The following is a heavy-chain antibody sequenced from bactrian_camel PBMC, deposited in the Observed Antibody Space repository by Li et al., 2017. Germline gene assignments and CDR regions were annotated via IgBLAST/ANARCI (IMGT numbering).Heavy chain of an antibody. V-gene: IGHV3S6*01. CDR1: GYDARRNC. J-gene: IGHJ4*01. CDR3: VGGQMSGI. Sequence: VQLVESGGGSVQPGGSLRLSCLISGYDARRNCVAWVRQTPEKGLEWVAIIYTDGSDSDYLDSVKGRFVTTRDNAKNMVFLRMNSLKPEDTALYYCVGGQMSGIWGQGTQVTVS. CDR2: IYTDGSDS. D-gene: IGHD6*01.